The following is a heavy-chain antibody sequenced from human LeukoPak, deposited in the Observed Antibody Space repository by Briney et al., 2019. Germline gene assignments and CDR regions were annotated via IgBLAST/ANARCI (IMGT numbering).Heavy chain of an antibody. CDR2: IKQDGNEK. Sequence: GGSLRLSCAASGFTFNSYWMSSVRQAPGKGLEWVANIKQDGNEKYYVDSVKGRFTISRDNAKNSLYLQMNSLRGRQTAVYYCTRVWPYTGRPYAYDFWGQGSLVTVSS. CDR3: TRVWPYTGRPYAYDF. CDR1: GFTFNSYW. D-gene: IGHD1-26*01. J-gene: IGHJ4*02. V-gene: IGHV3-7*05.